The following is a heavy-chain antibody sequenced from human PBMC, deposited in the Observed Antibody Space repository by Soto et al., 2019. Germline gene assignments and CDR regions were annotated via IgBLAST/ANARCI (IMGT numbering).Heavy chain of an antibody. D-gene: IGHD3-10*02. Sequence: PSETLSLTCTVSGASMSGYSWSWIRQPPGRGLEWIGLVFNSGTTNYNPSLKSRVSISVDTYNNQISLKIYSVTAADTAVYYCASSCAGSGDFWRQGTLVTVSS. CDR3: ASSCAGSGDF. CDR1: GASMSGYS. CDR2: VFNSGTT. J-gene: IGHJ4*02. V-gene: IGHV4-59*01.